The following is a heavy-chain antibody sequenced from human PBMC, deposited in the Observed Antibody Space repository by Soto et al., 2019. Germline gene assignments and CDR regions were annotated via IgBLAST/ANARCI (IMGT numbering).Heavy chain of an antibody. CDR1: GGSISSSRYY. CDR2: LYYSGTT. CDR3: ARDTFGGTIFGVVIDY. D-gene: IGHD3-3*01. Sequence: PSETLCLTCTVAGGSISSSRYYWGWIRQPPGKGLEWIGSLYYSGTTYYNPSLKSRVTISGDTSKNQFSLRAEDTAVYYCARDTFGGTIFGVVIDYWGQGTLVTVSS. V-gene: IGHV4-39*02. J-gene: IGHJ4*02.